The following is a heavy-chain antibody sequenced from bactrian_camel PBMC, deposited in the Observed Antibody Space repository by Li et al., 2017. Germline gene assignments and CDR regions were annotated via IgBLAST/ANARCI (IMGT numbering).Heavy chain of an antibody. Sequence: VQLVESGGGSVQAGGSLRLSCVASGYTSCMGWFRQAPGKEREGLARIYSGSGTTYYADSVKGRFTISRDNSKNTLYLQMNNLLPEDTAMYYCAAEETPCSYDVAVGEYSFWGQGTQVTVS. CDR2: IYSGSGTT. J-gene: IGHJ4*01. CDR3: AAEETPCSYDVAVGEYSF. V-gene: IGHV3S31*01. D-gene: IGHD3*01. CDR1: GYTSC.